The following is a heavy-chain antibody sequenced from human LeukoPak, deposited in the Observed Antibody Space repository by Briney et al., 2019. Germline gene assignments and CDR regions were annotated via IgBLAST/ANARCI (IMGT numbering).Heavy chain of an antibody. CDR2: IKQDGSEK. CDR3: ARDIIVGYDY. V-gene: IGHV3-7*01. J-gene: IGHJ4*02. D-gene: IGHD2-21*01. CDR1: GFTFSSYE. Sequence: GGSLRLSCAASGFTFSSYEMNWVRQAPGKGLEWVANIKQDGSEKYYVDSVKGRFTISRDNAKNSLYLQMNSLRAEDTAVYSCARDIIVGYDYWGQGTLVTVSS.